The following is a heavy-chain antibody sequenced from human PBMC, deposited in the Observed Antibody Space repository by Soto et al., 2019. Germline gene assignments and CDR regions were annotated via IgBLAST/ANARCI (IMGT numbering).Heavy chain of an antibody. CDR2: IIPNFGTA. J-gene: IGHJ6*02. CDR1: GDTFIDYY. Sequence: EASVKVSCEASGDTFIDYYIHWVRQAPGQGLEWMGWIIPNFGTATYAQKFQGRVTITADESTSTAYMELSSLRSEDTAVYYCARWALWFGELTSNATTYYYYYGMDVWGQGTTVTVS. D-gene: IGHD3-10*01. CDR3: ARWALWFGELTSNATTYYYYYGMDV. V-gene: IGHV1-69*13.